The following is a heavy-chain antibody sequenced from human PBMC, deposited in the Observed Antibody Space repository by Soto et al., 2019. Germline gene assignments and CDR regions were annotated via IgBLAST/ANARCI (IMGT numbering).Heavy chain of an antibody. D-gene: IGHD6-19*01. CDR1: GGSISSSNW. Sequence: PSETLSLTCAVSGGSISSSNWWSWVRQPPGKGLEWIGEINHSGSTNYNPSLKSRVTISVDTSKNQFSLKLSSVTAADTAVYYCAREEPIAVAKNWFDPWGQGTLVTVSS. CDR3: AREEPIAVAKNWFDP. CDR2: INHSGST. V-gene: IGHV4-4*02. J-gene: IGHJ5*02.